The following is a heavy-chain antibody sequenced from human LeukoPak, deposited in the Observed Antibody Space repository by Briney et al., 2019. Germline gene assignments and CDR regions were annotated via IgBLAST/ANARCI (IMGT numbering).Heavy chain of an antibody. Sequence: GGSLRLSCAASGFIFNSYSMNWVRQAPGKGLEWVSSISSSGRYMYYADSVKGRFTISRDNAKNSLYLQINSLRAEDTAVYYRARVQGEQWLVYYFDYWGQGTLATVSS. V-gene: IGHV3-21*01. CDR2: ISSSGRYM. D-gene: IGHD6-19*01. CDR3: ARVQGEQWLVYYFDY. CDR1: GFIFNSYS. J-gene: IGHJ4*02.